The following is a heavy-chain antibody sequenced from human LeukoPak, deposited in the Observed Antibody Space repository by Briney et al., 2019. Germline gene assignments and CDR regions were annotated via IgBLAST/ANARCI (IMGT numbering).Heavy chain of an antibody. CDR3: ARDRDTAMVLNYFDY. D-gene: IGHD5-18*01. V-gene: IGHV3-30-3*01. Sequence: LSGRSLRLSCAASGFTFSSYAMHWVRQAPGKGLEWVAVISYDGSNKYYADSVKGRFTISRDNSKNTLYLQMNSLRAEDTAVYYCARDRDTAMVLNYFDYWGQGTLVTVSS. CDR1: GFTFSSYA. CDR2: ISYDGSNK. J-gene: IGHJ4*02.